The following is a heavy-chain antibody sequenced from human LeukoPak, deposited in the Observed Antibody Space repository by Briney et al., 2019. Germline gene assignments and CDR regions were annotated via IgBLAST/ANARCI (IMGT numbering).Heavy chain of an antibody. CDR2: IIPILGIA. CDR1: GGTFSSYT. CDR3: ARNYGSGSNDAFDI. J-gene: IGHJ3*02. Sequence: SVKVSCKASGGTFSSYTISWVRQAPGQGLEWMGRIIPILGIANYAQKFQGRVTITADKSTSTAYMELSSLRSEDTAVYYCARNYGSGSNDAFDIWGQGTMVTVSS. V-gene: IGHV1-69*02. D-gene: IGHD3-10*01.